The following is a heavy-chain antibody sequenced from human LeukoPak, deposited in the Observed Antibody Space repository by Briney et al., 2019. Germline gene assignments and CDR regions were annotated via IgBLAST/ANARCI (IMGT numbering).Heavy chain of an antibody. Sequence: ASVKVSCKVSGYTLTELSMHWVRQAPGKGLEWMGGFDPEDGETIYAQKFQGRVTMTEDTSTDTAYMELSSLRSEDTAVYYCATGIFGVVIINYWGQGTLVTVSS. V-gene: IGHV1-24*01. CDR3: ATGIFGVVIINY. D-gene: IGHD3-3*01. J-gene: IGHJ4*02. CDR2: FDPEDGET. CDR1: GYTLTELS.